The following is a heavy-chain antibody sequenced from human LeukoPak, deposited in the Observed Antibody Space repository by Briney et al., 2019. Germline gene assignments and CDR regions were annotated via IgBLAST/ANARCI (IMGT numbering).Heavy chain of an antibody. CDR2: INYSGSP. D-gene: IGHD6-13*01. CDR3: ARGLSATAGSFDY. CDR1: GGSISGGGYY. V-gene: IGHV4-31*03. Sequence: SQTLSLTCTVSGGSISGGGYYWSWIRQHPEKGLEWTGYINYSGSPYYNPSLKSRVTMSLDTSKNQFSLKLSSVTAADTAVYYCARGLSATAGSFDYWGQGTLVTVSS. J-gene: IGHJ4*02.